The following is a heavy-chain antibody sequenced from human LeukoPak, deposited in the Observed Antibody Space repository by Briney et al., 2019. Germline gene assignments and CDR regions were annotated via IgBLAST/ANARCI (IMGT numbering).Heavy chain of an antibody. CDR1: GGTFSSYA. CDR3: ARDHYDSSGYYF. CDR2: IIPIFGTA. Sequence: GASVKVSCKASGGTFSSYAISWVRQAPGQGLEWMGGIIPIFGTANYAQKFQGRVTITADKSTSTAYMELSGLRSEDTAVYYCARDHYDSSGYYFWGQGTLVTVSS. V-gene: IGHV1-69*06. D-gene: IGHD3-22*01. J-gene: IGHJ4*02.